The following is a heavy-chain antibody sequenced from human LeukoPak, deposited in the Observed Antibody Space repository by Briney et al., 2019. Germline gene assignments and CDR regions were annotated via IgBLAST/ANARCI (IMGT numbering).Heavy chain of an antibody. CDR3: AELGITMIGGV. CDR1: GFTFSTYW. J-gene: IGHJ6*04. Sequence: GGSLRLSCAASGFTFSTYWMHWVRQAPGKGLVWVSRINSDGGTTSYADSVKGRFTISRDNAKNSLYLQMNSLRAEDTAVYYCAELGITMIGGVWGKGTTVTISS. D-gene: IGHD3-10*02. CDR2: INSDGGTT. V-gene: IGHV3-74*01.